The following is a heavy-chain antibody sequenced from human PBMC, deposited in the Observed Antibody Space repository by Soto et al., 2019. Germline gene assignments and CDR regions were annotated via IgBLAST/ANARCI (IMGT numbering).Heavy chain of an antibody. J-gene: IGHJ2*01. Sequence: ASVKVSCKASGYTFTSYYMHWVRQAPGQGLEWMGIINPSGGSTSYAQKFQGRVTMTRDTSTSTVYMELSSLRSEDTAVYYCAREAGDTAMGTPWYFDLWGRGTLVTVSS. CDR2: INPSGGST. CDR3: AREAGDTAMGTPWYFDL. CDR1: GYTFTSYY. D-gene: IGHD5-18*01. V-gene: IGHV1-46*01.